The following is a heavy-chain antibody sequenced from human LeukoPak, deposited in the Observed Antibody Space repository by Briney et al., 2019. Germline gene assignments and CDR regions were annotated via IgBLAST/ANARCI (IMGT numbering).Heavy chain of an antibody. Sequence: ASVKVSCKASGYTFTGYYMHWVRQAPGQGLEWMGWMNPNSGNTGYAQKFQGRVTMTRNTSISTAYMELSSLRSEDTAVYYCARAPTVASDYWGQGTLVTVSS. J-gene: IGHJ4*02. CDR2: MNPNSGNT. CDR1: GYTFTGYY. CDR3: ARAPTVASDY. V-gene: IGHV1-8*02. D-gene: IGHD4-23*01.